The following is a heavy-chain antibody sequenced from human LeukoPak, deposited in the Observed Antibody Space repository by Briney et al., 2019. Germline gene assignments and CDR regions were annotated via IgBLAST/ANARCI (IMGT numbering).Heavy chain of an antibody. V-gene: IGHV1-46*01. J-gene: IGHJ4*02. Sequence: ASVKVSCRASGYTFTSYYMHWVRQAPGQGLEWMGIINPSGGSTSYAQKFRGRVTMTRDTSTSTVYMELSSLRSEDTAVYYCARVDSSSWYSDYWGQGTLVTVSS. CDR1: GYTFTSYY. D-gene: IGHD6-13*01. CDR2: INPSGGST. CDR3: ARVDSSSWYSDY.